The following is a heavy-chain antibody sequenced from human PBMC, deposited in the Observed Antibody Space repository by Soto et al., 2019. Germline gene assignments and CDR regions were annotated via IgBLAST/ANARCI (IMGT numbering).Heavy chain of an antibody. Sequence: SVKVSCKASGFTFTSSAVQWVRQARGQRLEWIGWIVVGSGNTNYAQKFQERVTITRDMSTSTAYMELSSLRSEDTAVYYCAADGRCSSTSCSYYYYGMDVWGQGTSVTVSS. J-gene: IGHJ6*02. CDR1: GFTFTSSA. D-gene: IGHD2-2*01. V-gene: IGHV1-58*01. CDR3: AADGRCSSTSCSYYYYGMDV. CDR2: IVVGSGNT.